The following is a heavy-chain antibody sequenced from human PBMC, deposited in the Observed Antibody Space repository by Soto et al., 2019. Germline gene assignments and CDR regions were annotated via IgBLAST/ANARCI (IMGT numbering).Heavy chain of an antibody. V-gene: IGHV3-7*03. Sequence: PGGSLRLSCAASGFTFSDSWMSWVRQFPGTGLEWVANINQDETEKHYVDSVKGRFTISRDNAKNSLFLQMNSLRAEDTAIYYCAIGDSFDFWGQGTPVTVSS. CDR3: AIGDSFDF. CDR1: GFTFSDSW. CDR2: INQDETEK. J-gene: IGHJ4*01.